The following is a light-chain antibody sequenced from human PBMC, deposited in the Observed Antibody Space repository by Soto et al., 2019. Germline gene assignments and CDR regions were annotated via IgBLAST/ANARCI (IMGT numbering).Light chain of an antibody. CDR2: DNN. Sequence: QAVVTQSPSVSAAPGQKVTISCSGSSSNIGNNYVSWYQQLPGTAPKLLIYDNNKRPSGIPDQFSGSKSGTSGTLDITGLQTGDEADYYCATWDGSLPGEVFGGGTKLTVL. CDR3: ATWDGSLPGEV. CDR1: SSNIGNNY. V-gene: IGLV1-51*01. J-gene: IGLJ2*01.